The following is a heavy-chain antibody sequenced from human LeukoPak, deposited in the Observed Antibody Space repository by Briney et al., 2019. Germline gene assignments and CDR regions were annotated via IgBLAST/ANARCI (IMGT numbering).Heavy chain of an antibody. CDR2: INHSGST. CDR1: GGSFSGYY. D-gene: IGHD6-19*01. J-gene: IGHJ4*02. CDR3: ARNGVNSSGWYLYYFDY. V-gene: IGHV4-34*01. Sequence: PSETLSLTCAVYGGSFSGYYWSWIRQPPGKGLEWIGEINHSGSTNYNPSLKSRVTISVDTSKNQFSLKLSSVTAADTAVYYCARNGVNSSGWYLYYFDYWGQGTLVTVSS.